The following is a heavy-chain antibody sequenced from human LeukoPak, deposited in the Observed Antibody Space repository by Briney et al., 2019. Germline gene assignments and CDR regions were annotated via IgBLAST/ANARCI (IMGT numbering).Heavy chain of an antibody. V-gene: IGHV3-20*04. J-gene: IGHJ4*02. CDR1: GFTFDDYG. Sequence: GGSLRLSCAASGFTFDDYGMSWVRQAPGKGLEWVSGINWNGGSTGYADSVRGRFTISRDNAKNSLYLHMNSLTVEDTAVYYCSRDPRNNDYWGQGTLVTVSS. CDR3: SRDPRNNDY. CDR2: INWNGGST.